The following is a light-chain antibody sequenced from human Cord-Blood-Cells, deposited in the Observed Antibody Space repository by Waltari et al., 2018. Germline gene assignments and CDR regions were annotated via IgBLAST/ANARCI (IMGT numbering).Light chain of an antibody. CDR3: NSRDSSGNHVV. V-gene: IGLV3-19*01. J-gene: IGLJ2*01. Sequence: SSELTQDPAVSVALGQTVRITCQGDRLRSYYASWYQQKPGQAPVLVIYVKNNRTSGIPDRFSGSSSGNTASLTITGAQAEDEADYYCNSRDSSGNHVVFGGGTKLTVL. CDR2: VKN. CDR1: RLRSYY.